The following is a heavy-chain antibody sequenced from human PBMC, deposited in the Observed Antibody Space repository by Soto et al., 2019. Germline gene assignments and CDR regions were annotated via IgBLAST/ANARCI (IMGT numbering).Heavy chain of an antibody. Sequence: QVPLQQGGAGLFKPSETPSLNCPVYGWSLIGYFWSWIRPSPGKGLEGVGEINHSGSTSYNPSLKSRVTISLDTSKNQFSLKLTSVTAADTAVYYCASPRYDFWSGLNPRAVFDYWGQGTLVTVSS. CDR1: GWSLIGYF. CDR2: INHSGST. V-gene: IGHV4-34*01. J-gene: IGHJ4*02. CDR3: ASPRYDFWSGLNPRAVFDY. D-gene: IGHD3-3*01.